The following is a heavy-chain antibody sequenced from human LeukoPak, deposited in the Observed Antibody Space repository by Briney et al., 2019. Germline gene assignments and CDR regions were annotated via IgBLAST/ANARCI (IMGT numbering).Heavy chain of an antibody. V-gene: IGHV3-11*01. D-gene: IGHD1-1*01. CDR1: GFTFSDYY. J-gene: IGHJ4*02. Sequence: GGSLRLSCAASGFTFSDYYMSWIRQAPGKGLEWVSYISSSGSTIYYADSVKGRFTISRDNAKNPLYLQMNSLRAEDTAVYYCARASRKNWNYVDYWGQGTLVTVSS. CDR3: ARASRKNWNYVDY. CDR2: ISSSGSTI.